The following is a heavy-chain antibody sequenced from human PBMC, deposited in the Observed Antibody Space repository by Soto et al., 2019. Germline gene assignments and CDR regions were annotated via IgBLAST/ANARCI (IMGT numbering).Heavy chain of an antibody. D-gene: IGHD2-8*02. CDR1: GGSFSGYY. J-gene: IGHJ4*02. CDR3: ARDKITGLFDY. Sequence: SETLSLTCAVYGGSFSGYYWTWIRQPPGTGLERIGEINHSGSTNYNPSLKSRVTISVDTSKNQFSLKLTSVTAADTAVYYCARDKITGLFDYWGQGTLVTVSS. CDR2: INHSGST. V-gene: IGHV4-34*01.